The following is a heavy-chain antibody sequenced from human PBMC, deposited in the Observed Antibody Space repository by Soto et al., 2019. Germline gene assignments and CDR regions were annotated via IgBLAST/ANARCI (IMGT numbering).Heavy chain of an antibody. CDR1: AYKFIGYY. CDR3: ARVMAYEQQLVPFDY. V-gene: IGHV1-2*02. CDR2: VNPHTGGT. J-gene: IGHJ4*02. D-gene: IGHD6-13*01. Sequence: GGSVNVSCKPSAYKFIGYYLNWVRQAPGEGLEWMGWVNPHTGGTHYAQKFDGRVTMTRDTSTYTAYMELSGLKFDDTATYFCARVMAYEQQLVPFDYWGQGTLVTDSS.